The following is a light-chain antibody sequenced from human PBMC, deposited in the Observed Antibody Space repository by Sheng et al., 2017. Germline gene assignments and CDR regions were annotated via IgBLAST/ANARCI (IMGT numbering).Light chain of an antibody. Sequence: EIVLAQSPGTLSLSPGEGATLSCRASQSVSSSYLAWYQQKPGQAPRLLIYGASSRATGIPDRFSGSRSGTDFTLTISRLEPEDFAVYYCQQRANWPRTFAQGTKVELK. CDR1: QSVSSSY. CDR3: QQRANWPRT. V-gene: IGKV3D-20*02. CDR2: GAS. J-gene: IGKJ1*01.